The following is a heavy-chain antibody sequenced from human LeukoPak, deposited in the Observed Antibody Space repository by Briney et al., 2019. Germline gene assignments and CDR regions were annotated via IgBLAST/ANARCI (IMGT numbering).Heavy chain of an antibody. CDR2: ITNSGGTT. D-gene: IGHD1-1*01. CDR3: AQNWNLDY. V-gene: IGHV3-23*01. J-gene: IGHJ4*02. CDR1: GFAFSSYA. Sequence: GGSLRLSCAASGFAFSSYAMSWVRQAPGKGLEYVSIITNSGGTTYYADSVKGRFTVSRDNSKNTLFLQMNGLRAEDTAVYYCAQNWNLDYWGQGALVTVSS.